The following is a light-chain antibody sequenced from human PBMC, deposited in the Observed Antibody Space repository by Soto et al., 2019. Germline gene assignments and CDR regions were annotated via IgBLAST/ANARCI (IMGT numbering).Light chain of an antibody. Sequence: IEFTQSPTFLSTSVGDRVTITCRASQGISSYLAWYQQKPGKAPKLLISTASTLQSGVPSRFSGSGSGTEFTLTISSLQPEDFATYYCQHLDNYPRRSGQGGKADI. CDR1: QGISSY. V-gene: IGKV1-9*01. J-gene: IGKJ1*01. CDR2: TAS. CDR3: QHLDNYPRR.